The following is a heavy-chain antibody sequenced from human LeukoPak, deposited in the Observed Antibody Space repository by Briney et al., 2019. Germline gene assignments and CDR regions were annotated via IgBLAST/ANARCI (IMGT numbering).Heavy chain of an antibody. J-gene: IGHJ4*02. Sequence: GGSLRLSCAASGFTFSHHNMHWVRQVPGKGLESVSYISSSGNTIYYADSVKGRFTISRDNAHNSLYLQMNSLRAEDTAVYYCYDSSGRPFDYWGPGTLVTVSS. CDR3: YDSSGRPFDY. CDR2: ISSSGNTI. D-gene: IGHD3-22*01. CDR1: GFTFSHHN. V-gene: IGHV3-48*01.